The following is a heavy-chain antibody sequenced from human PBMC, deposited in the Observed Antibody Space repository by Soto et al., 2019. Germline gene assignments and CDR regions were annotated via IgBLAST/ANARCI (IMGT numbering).Heavy chain of an antibody. CDR2: ISGSGFKK. J-gene: IGHJ6*02. D-gene: IGHD2-21*01. CDR3: ATRDSVGGMDV. Sequence: GGSLRLSCAASGFTFSSYAMSWVRQAPGKGLEWISSISGSGFKKYYADSVKGRFTISRDNSKNTLYLQMNSLRAEDTAVYYCATRDSVGGMDVWGQGTTVTVSS. V-gene: IGHV3-23*01. CDR1: GFTFSSYA.